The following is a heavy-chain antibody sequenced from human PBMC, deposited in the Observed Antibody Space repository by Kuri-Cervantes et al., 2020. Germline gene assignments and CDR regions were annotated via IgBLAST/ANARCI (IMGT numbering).Heavy chain of an antibody. J-gene: IGHJ4*02. CDR2: ISYDGSNK. V-gene: IGHV3-30*07. D-gene: IGHD4-17*01. CDR1: GFTFSSYA. CDR3: AKDPNGDYVGAFDD. Sequence: GESLKISCAASGFTFSSYAMHWVRQAPGKGLEWVAVISYDGSNKYYADSVKGRFTISRDNSKNTLYPQMNSLRAEDTAVYYCAKDPNGDYVGAFDDWGQGTLVTVSS.